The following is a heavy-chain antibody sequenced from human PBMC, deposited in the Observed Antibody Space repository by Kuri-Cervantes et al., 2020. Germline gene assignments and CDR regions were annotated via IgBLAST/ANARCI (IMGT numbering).Heavy chain of an antibody. CDR2: IHYSGST. CDR1: GYSISSSNR. CDR3: ARHNWNYPSLYYYYGMDV. D-gene: IGHD1-7*01. V-gene: IGHV4-28*01. Sequence: SETLSLTCAVSGYSISSSNRWGWIRQLPGKGLEWIGHIHYSGSTYYTPSLKSRVTISVDTSKNQFSLRLRSVTAADTAVYYCARHNWNYPSLYYYYGMDVWSQGSTVTVSS. J-gene: IGHJ6*02.